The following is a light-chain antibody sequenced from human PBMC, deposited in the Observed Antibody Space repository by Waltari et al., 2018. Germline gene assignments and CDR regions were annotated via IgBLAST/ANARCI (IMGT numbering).Light chain of an antibody. Sequence: EIVLTQSPAILSFSPGERATLSCRASQSVGTYLAWYPQRPRQSPRLLIYDASYRATGIPARFSGSGSETDFTLTISSLQPEDFAVYYCQQRRNWPLTFGGGTRVQI. CDR1: QSVGTY. CDR2: DAS. J-gene: IGKJ4*01. CDR3: QQRRNWPLT. V-gene: IGKV3-11*01.